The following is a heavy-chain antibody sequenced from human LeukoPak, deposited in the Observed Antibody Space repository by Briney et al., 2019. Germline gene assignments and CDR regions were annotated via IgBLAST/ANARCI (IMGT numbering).Heavy chain of an antibody. V-gene: IGHV3-30-3*01. D-gene: IGHD7-27*01. J-gene: IGHJ4*02. CDR2: VSYDGSKK. Sequence: GRSLTLSCAASGFTFNTYAMHWVRQAPGKGLEWVAVVSYDGSKKYYADSVQGRFTVSRDNSKNTLYLHMNTLRIEDTAVYYCARDNNWGSTHYWGQGTLVTVSS. CDR3: ARDNNWGSTHY. CDR1: GFTFNTYA.